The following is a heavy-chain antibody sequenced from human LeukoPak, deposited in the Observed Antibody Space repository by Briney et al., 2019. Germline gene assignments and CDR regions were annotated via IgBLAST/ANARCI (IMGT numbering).Heavy chain of an antibody. CDR1: GYTFTSYD. CDR2: MNPNSGNT. Sequence: ASVKVSCKASGYTFTSYDINWVRQATGQGLERMGWMNPNSGNTGYAQKFQGRVTMTRNTSISTAYMELSSLRSEDTAVYYCARGLYCSGGSCYSSDAFDIWGQGTMVTVSS. D-gene: IGHD2-15*01. CDR3: ARGLYCSGGSCYSSDAFDI. J-gene: IGHJ3*02. V-gene: IGHV1-8*01.